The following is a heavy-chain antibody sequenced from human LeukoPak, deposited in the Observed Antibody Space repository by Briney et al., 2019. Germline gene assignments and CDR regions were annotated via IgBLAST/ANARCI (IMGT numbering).Heavy chain of an antibody. V-gene: IGHV1-8*02. CDR3: ARGPGYSSSWPSFYYYYGMDV. D-gene: IGHD6-13*01. Sequence: ASVKVSCKASGYTFTSYYIHWVRQAPGQGLEWMGWMDPNSGNTGYAQKFQGRVTMTRNTSISTAYMELSSLRSEDTAVYYCARGPGYSSSWPSFYYYYGMDVWGQGTTVTVSS. CDR1: GYTFTSYY. CDR2: MDPNSGNT. J-gene: IGHJ6*02.